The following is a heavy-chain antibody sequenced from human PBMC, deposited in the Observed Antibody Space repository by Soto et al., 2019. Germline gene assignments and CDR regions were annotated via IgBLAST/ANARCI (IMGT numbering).Heavy chain of an antibody. Sequence: GGSLRLSCAASGFTFDDYAMHWVRQAPGKGLEWVSGISWNSGSIGYADSVKGRFTISRDNAKNSLYLQMNSLRAEDTALYYCAKAYYDFWSGYSPFDYWGQGTLVTVSS. CDR1: GFTFDDYA. CDR3: AKAYYDFWSGYSPFDY. D-gene: IGHD3-3*01. CDR2: ISWNSGSI. J-gene: IGHJ4*02. V-gene: IGHV3-9*01.